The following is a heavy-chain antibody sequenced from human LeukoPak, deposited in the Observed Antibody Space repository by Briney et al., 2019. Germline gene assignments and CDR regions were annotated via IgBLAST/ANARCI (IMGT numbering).Heavy chain of an antibody. CDR1: GFTFSTYS. V-gene: IGHV3-30-3*01. J-gene: IGHJ4*02. CDR2: ISYDGSNK. CDR3: ARGALEYSGYDQTFDY. D-gene: IGHD5-12*01. Sequence: GGSLRLSCAASGFTFSTYSMCWVRQAPGKGLEWVTVISYDGSNKYYTDSVKGRFTISRDNSKNTVYLQMNSLRVEDTAVYYCARGALEYSGYDQTFDYWAQGTLVTVSS.